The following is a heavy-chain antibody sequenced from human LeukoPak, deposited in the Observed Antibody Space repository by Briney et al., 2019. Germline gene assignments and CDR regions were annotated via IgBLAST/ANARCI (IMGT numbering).Heavy chain of an antibody. Sequence: GESPKISCMDAGDSVTSHWDGWVRQMPGKGLEWMGIIYPGDSDTRYSPSFQGQVTISADKSISTAYLQWSSLKASDTAMYYCAKRSGYGWYFDYWGQGTLVAVSS. CDR1: GDSVTSHW. CDR2: IYPGDSDT. V-gene: IGHV5-51*01. D-gene: IGHD6-25*01. J-gene: IGHJ4*02. CDR3: AKRSGYGWYFDY.